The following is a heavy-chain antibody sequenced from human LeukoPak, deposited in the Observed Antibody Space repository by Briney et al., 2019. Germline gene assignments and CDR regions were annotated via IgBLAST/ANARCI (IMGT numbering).Heavy chain of an antibody. CDR3: ARQYYYDSSGYYYNWFDP. D-gene: IGHD3-22*01. V-gene: IGHV5-51*01. Sequence: GESLKISCKGSGYSFTSYWIGWVRQMPGKGLEWMGIIYPGDSDTRYSPSFQGRVTISADKSISTAYLQWSSLKASDTAMYYCARQYYYDSSGYYYNWFDPWGQGTPVTVSS. CDR1: GYSFTSYW. J-gene: IGHJ5*02. CDR2: IYPGDSDT.